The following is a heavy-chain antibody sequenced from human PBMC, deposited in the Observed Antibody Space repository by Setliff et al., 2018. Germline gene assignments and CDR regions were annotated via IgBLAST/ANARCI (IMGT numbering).Heavy chain of an antibody. CDR1: GYTFTNYG. CDR3: ARVTIAVAGYFDF. J-gene: IGHJ4*02. D-gene: IGHD6-19*01. Sequence: ASVKVSCKASGYTFTNYGVTWVGQAPGQGLEWMGWIGAYNGNTYNAHKFQGRATMTSDTSTSTAYVELRSLRSDDTAVYYCARVTIAVAGYFDFWCQGTLVTVS. CDR2: IGAYNGNT. V-gene: IGHV1-18*01.